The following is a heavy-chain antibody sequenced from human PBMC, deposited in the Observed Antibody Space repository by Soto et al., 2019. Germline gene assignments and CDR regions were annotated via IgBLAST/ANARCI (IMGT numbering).Heavy chain of an antibody. V-gene: IGHV4-4*02. J-gene: IGHJ5*02. CDR3: SGGGRPGQIDWFDP. CDR2: IYRYGST. CDR1: GGSLSSCNW. D-gene: IGHD2-21*01. Sequence: QVQLQESGPRLVKPSGTLSLTCAVYGGSLSSCNWWSWVRQPPGKGLEWIGEIYRYGSTSYNPSLKSRVTIAVDKSKNQIPLKMTSLPAADTAVYFCSGGGRPGQIDWFDPWGQGILVTVSS.